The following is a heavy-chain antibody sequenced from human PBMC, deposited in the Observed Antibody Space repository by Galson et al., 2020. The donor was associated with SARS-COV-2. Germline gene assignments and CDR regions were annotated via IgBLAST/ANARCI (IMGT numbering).Heavy chain of an antibody. V-gene: IGHV1-8*01. D-gene: IGHD3-10*01. Sequence: ASVKVSCKTSGYKFINYDINWVRQASGQGLEWMGLINPNSTDGHSAEKFQGRLTMTRDTSMSTVYMELTGLTSEDTAVYYCARNYYGSGTHCDFWGQGTLVTVSS. CDR2: INPNSTDG. CDR3: ARNYYGSGTHCDF. J-gene: IGHJ4*02. CDR1: GYKFINYD.